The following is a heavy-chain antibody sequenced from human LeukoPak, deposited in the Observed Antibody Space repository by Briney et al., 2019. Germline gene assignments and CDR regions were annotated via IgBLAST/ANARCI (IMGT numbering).Heavy chain of an antibody. CDR2: IRYDGSNK. Sequence: PGGSLRLSCAASGFTFSSYGKHWVRQAPGKGLEWVAFIRYDGSNKYYADSVKGRFTISRDNSKNTLYLQMNSLRAEDTAVYYCAKDDDADDYGDYGPDYWGQGTLVTVSS. V-gene: IGHV3-30*02. J-gene: IGHJ4*02. CDR1: GFTFSSYG. D-gene: IGHD4-17*01. CDR3: AKDDDADDYGDYGPDY.